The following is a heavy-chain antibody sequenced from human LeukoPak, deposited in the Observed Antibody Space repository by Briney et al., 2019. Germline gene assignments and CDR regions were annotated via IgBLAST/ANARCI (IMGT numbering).Heavy chain of an antibody. CDR1: GGSISSSSYY. D-gene: IGHD6-13*01. CDR3: AREGSSSWLDY. J-gene: IGHJ4*02. Sequence: SETLSLTCTVSGGSISSSSYYWGWIRQPPGRGLEWIGSIYYSGSTYYNPSLKSRVTISVDTSKNQFSLKLSSVTAADTAVYYCAREGSSSWLDYWGQGTLVTVSS. CDR2: IYYSGST. V-gene: IGHV4-39*07.